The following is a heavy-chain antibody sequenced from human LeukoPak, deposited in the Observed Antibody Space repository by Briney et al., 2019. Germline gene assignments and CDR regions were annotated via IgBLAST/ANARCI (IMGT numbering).Heavy chain of an antibody. CDR3: AKEGRNWGRDCFDY. V-gene: IGHV1-69*13. J-gene: IGHJ4*02. Sequence: SVKVSCKASGGSFGNYAITWVRQAPGQGLEWMGGITPVFATPNYARKFQGRVTITADESTRTTYMELSSLTSEDAAVYYCAKEGRNWGRDCFDYWGQGTLVTVSS. D-gene: IGHD7-27*01. CDR2: ITPVFATP. CDR1: GGSFGNYA.